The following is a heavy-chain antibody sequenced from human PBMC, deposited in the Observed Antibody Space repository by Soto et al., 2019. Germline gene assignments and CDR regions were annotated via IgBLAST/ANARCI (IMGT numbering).Heavy chain of an antibody. D-gene: IGHD3-22*01. J-gene: IGHJ3*02. Sequence: GGSLRLSCAASGFTFSSYWMHRVRQAPGKGLVWVSRINGDGGTTSYADSVKGRFTISRDNAKNTLNLQMNSLRAEDTAVYYCARADSSGYYYVKAFDIWGQGTLVTVSS. V-gene: IGHV3-74*01. CDR3: ARADSSGYYYVKAFDI. CDR2: INGDGGTT. CDR1: GFTFSSYW.